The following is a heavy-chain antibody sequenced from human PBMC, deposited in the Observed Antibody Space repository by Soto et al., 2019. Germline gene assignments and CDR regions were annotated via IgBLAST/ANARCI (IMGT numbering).Heavy chain of an antibody. V-gene: IGHV2-5*01. D-gene: IGHD6-19*01. CDR1: GFSLRTSGVG. CDR3: AKSGSSGWYGWFDP. CDR2: IYWNDDK. Sequence: SGPTLVNPTQTLTLTCILSGFSLRTSGVGVGWIRQPPGKALEWLGFIYWNDDKRYSPSLKSRLTITKDTSKNQVVLTMTNMDPVDTATYYCAKSGSSGWYGWFDPWGQGTLVTVSS. J-gene: IGHJ5*02.